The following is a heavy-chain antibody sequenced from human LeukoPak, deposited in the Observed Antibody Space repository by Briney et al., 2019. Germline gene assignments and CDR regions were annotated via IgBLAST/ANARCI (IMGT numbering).Heavy chain of an antibody. Sequence: GSSVKVSCKASGGTFSSYAISWVRQAPGQGLEWMGGIIPIFGTANYAQKFQGRVTITTDESTSTAYMELSSLRSEDTAVYYCAAESVAGTGGWSDPWGQGTLVTVSS. V-gene: IGHV1-69*05. CDR3: AAESVAGTGGWSDP. J-gene: IGHJ5*02. CDR2: IIPIFGTA. CDR1: GGTFSSYA. D-gene: IGHD6-19*01.